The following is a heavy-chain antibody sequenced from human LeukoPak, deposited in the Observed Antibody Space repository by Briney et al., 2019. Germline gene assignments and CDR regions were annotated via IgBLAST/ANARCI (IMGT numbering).Heavy chain of an antibody. CDR1: GGTFSSYA. Sequence: GASVKVSCKASGGTFSSYAISWVRQAPGQGLEWMGGIIPIFGTANYAQKFQGRVTITADESTSTAYMELSSLRSEDTAVYYCARARSFALGGYDYGMDVWGKGTTVTVSS. CDR2: IIPIFGTA. J-gene: IGHJ6*04. CDR3: ARARSFALGGYDYGMDV. V-gene: IGHV1-69*13. D-gene: IGHD3-16*01.